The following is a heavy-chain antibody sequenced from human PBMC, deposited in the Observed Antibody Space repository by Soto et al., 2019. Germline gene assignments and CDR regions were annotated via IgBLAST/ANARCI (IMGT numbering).Heavy chain of an antibody. J-gene: IGHJ5*02. CDR1: GGSVNGYY. V-gene: IGHV4-34*01. CDR3: ATRITVFGLLIPPFDP. Sequence: SETLSLTCAVYGGSVNGYYWNWIRQPPGKGLEWIGGINHTGGTHYNPSLKSRVTMSVDTSKNQFSLRLSSVTAADTAIYYCATRITVFGLLIPPFDPWGQGTQVTVSS. D-gene: IGHD3-3*01. CDR2: INHTGGT.